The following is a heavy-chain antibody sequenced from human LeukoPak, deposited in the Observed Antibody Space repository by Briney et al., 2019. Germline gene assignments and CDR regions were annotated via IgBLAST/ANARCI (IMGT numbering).Heavy chain of an antibody. Sequence: SCKASGGTFSSYAMSWVRQAPGKGLEWVSAISGSGGSTYYADSVKGRFTISRDNSKNTLYLQMNSLRAEDTAVYYCAKDLALSYYYDSSGPHRWGQGTLVTVSS. J-gene: IGHJ4*02. V-gene: IGHV3-23*01. CDR1: GGTFSSYA. CDR2: ISGSGGST. CDR3: AKDLALSYYYDSSGPHR. D-gene: IGHD3-22*01.